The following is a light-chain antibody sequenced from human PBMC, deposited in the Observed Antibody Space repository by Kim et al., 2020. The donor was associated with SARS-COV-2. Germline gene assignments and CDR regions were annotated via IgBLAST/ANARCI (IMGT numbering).Light chain of an antibody. CDR3: QQRSNWPLT. CDR2: DAS. V-gene: IGKV3-11*01. Sequence: LSPGERATLSCRASHSVSNFLAWYQQKPGQAPRLLIYDASNRATGIPARFSGSVSGTDFTLTISSLEPEDFAVYYCQQRSNWPLTFGGGTKVDIK. CDR1: HSVSNF. J-gene: IGKJ4*01.